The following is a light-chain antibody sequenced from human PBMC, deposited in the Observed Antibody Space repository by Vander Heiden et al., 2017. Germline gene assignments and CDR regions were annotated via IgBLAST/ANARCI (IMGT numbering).Light chain of an antibody. CDR3: QQSNSFLSIT. CDR2: DAS. Sequence: IQMTQSPSSVSASVGDRVTITCRASQGISSWLAWYEQKQGKAPKLLIYDASSWQSGVQSRFSGSGDGKDFSLTISSRQQEDFASYYCQQSNSFLSITFGGGTKVDIK. V-gene: IGKV1-12*01. J-gene: IGKJ4*01. CDR1: QGISSW.